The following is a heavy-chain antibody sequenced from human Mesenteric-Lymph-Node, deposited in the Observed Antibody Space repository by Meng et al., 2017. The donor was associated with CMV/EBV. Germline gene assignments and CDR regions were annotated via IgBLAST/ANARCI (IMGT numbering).Heavy chain of an antibody. CDR3: ARVGGSYGIGGYYYYGMDV. D-gene: IGHD1-26*01. J-gene: IGHJ6*02. CDR1: GGSVSSSSYY. V-gene: IGHV4-61*01. CDR2: IYYSGST. Sequence: SETLSLTCTVSGGSVSSSSYYWSWIRQPPGKALEWIGYIYYSGSTNYNPSLKSRVTISVDTSKNQFSLKLSSVTAADTAVYYCARVGGSYGIGGYYYYGMDVWGQGTTVTVSS.